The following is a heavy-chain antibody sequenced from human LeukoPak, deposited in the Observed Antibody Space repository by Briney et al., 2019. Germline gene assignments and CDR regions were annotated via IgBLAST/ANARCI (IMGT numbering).Heavy chain of an antibody. J-gene: IGHJ4*02. D-gene: IGHD2-2*01. V-gene: IGHV3-23*01. Sequence: GGSLRLSCAASRFTFSNLAMSWVRQAPGKGLEWVSAISGSGGSTYYADSVKGRFTISRDNSKNALFLQMNSLRAEDTAVYYCAKSGPYCSSTSCNYFDYWGQGTLVAVSS. CDR3: AKSGPYCSSTSCNYFDY. CDR1: RFTFSNLA. CDR2: ISGSGGST.